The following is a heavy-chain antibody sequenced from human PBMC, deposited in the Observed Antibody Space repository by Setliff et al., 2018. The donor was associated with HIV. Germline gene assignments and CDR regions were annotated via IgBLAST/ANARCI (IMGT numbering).Heavy chain of an antibody. Sequence: SETLSLTCAVSGYSISSGYYWGWIRQPPGKGLEWIGSIYNSGSTYNNPSLKSRVTISVDTSKNQFSLKLTSVTAADTAVYYCARRRSMPNNAFDIWGQGTMVTVSS. CDR2: IYNSGST. CDR1: GYSISSGYY. CDR3: ARRRSMPNNAFDI. J-gene: IGHJ3*02. V-gene: IGHV4-38-2*01. D-gene: IGHD2-2*01.